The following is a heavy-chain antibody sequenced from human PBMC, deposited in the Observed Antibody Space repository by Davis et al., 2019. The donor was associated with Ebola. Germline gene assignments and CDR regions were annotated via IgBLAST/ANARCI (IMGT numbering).Heavy chain of an antibody. V-gene: IGHV3-30*18. D-gene: IGHD3-22*01. CDR3: AKDTYYYDTTGFYDFDH. CDR1: GFTFSSYG. J-gene: IGHJ5*02. CDR2: TSYDGSKK. Sequence: GGSLRLSCAASGFTFSSYGMHWVRQAPGKGLEWVAGTSYDGSKKYYKDSVKGRFIISRDNSENTMSLQMISLRPEDTAMYYCAKDTYYYDTTGFYDFDHWGQGILVTVSS.